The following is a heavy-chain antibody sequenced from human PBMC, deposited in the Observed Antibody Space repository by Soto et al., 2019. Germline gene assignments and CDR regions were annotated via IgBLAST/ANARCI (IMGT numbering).Heavy chain of an antibody. CDR1: GFTFSSYA. Sequence: GGSLRLSCAASGFTFSSYAMSWVRQAPGKGLEWVSAISGSGGSTYYADSVKGRFTISRDNSKNTLYLQMNSLRAEDTAVYYCAKDRSVGAAPDVLSGSYPVPYYYYYMDVWGKGTTVTVSS. CDR3: AKDRSVGAAPDVLSGSYPVPYYYYYMDV. V-gene: IGHV3-23*01. CDR2: ISGSGGST. J-gene: IGHJ6*03. D-gene: IGHD3-10*01.